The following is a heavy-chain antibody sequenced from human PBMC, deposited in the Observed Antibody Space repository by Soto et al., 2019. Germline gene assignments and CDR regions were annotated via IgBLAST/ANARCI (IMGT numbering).Heavy chain of an antibody. J-gene: IGHJ4*02. Sequence: SATLSLTCTVSSGSISVTNVFWGWVRQPPGKGLEWIGNVDYSGTAYFSPSLATRVTFHVDTSKNQFSLTLYSVTAADTAFYYCARLTGSHLHYWGQGILVTV. CDR1: SGSISVTNVF. CDR3: ARLTGSHLHY. CDR2: VDYSGTA. V-gene: IGHV4-39*01. D-gene: IGHD6-25*01.